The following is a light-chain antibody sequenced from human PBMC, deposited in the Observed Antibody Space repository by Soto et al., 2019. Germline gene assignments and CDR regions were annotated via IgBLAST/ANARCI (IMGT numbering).Light chain of an antibody. CDR2: LGS. Sequence: LLTPSPLSLLVTPGEPASISCRSSQSLLHSNGYNYLDWYLQKPGQSPQRLICLGSNRASGVSDWFSGSGSGTDFTLKSSRVAAEDVGVYCCLQPRKPWTFGQGTKV. CDR1: QSLLHSNGYNY. V-gene: IGKV2-28*01. CDR3: LQPRKPWT. J-gene: IGKJ1*01.